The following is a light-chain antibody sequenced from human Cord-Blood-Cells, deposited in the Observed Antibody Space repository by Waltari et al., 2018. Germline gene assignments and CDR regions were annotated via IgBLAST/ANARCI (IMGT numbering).Light chain of an antibody. V-gene: IGLV3-1*01. J-gene: IGLJ1*01. CDR2: QDS. CDR3: QAWDSSTYV. CDR1: KLGDKY. Sequence: SYELTQPPSVSVSPGQTASITCSGDKLGDKYACWYQQKPGQSPVLVIYQDSKRPSGIPDRFSASNSGNTATLTISGTQAMDEADYYCQAWDSSTYVFGTGTKVTGL.